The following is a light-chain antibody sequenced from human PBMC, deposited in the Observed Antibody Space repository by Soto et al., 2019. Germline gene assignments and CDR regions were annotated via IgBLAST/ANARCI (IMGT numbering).Light chain of an antibody. CDR1: RSDVGGYNY. CDR2: EVS. J-gene: IGLJ1*01. CDR3: SSYTSISTLV. V-gene: IGLV2-14*01. Sequence: QSVLTQPASVSGSPGQSITISCTGTRSDVGGYNYVSWYQHHPGEAPKLMIYEVSDRPSGVSNRFSGSKSGNTASLTISGLQADDEADYYCSSYTSISTLVFGTGTKVTV.